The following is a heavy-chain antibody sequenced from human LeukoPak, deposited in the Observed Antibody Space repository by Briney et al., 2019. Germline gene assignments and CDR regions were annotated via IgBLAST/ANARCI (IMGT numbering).Heavy chain of an antibody. J-gene: IGHJ3*02. D-gene: IGHD3-16*01. CDR1: GFILSNYA. CDR2: IRGGGANP. CDR3: AKMSLSYGNDAFDI. Sequence: GGSLRLSCAASGFILSNYAMNWVRQAPGKGLQWVSSIRGGGANPTYIESVKGRFTISRDNSKNTLYLQMSSLRAEDTAVYYCAKMSLSYGNDAFDIWGQGTMVTVSS. V-gene: IGHV3-23*01.